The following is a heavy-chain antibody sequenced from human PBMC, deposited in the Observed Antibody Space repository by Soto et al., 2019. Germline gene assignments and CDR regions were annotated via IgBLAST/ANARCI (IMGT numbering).Heavy chain of an antibody. CDR1: GFTFSSYW. Sequence: EVQLVESGGGLVQPGGSLRLSCAASGFTFSSYWMHWVRQARGKGLVWVSRINSDGSSTSYADSVKGRFTISRDNAKNTLYLQMNSLRAEDTAVYYCALITMVRGVYDYWGQGTLVTVSS. V-gene: IGHV3-74*01. CDR3: ALITMVRGVYDY. CDR2: INSDGSST. D-gene: IGHD3-10*01. J-gene: IGHJ4*02.